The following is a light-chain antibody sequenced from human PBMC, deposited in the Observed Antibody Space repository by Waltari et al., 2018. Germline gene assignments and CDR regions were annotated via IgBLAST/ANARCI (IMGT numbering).Light chain of an antibody. CDR2: TAS. CDR1: QGIRND. J-gene: IGKJ1*01. CDR3: LQDYDYPRT. Sequence: AIQMTQSPSSLSASVGDRVTITCRASQGIRNDLGWYQQKPGNAPNLLIYTASTLQSGVPSRFSGSGSCTDFSLTISSLQPEDFATYYCLQDYDYPRTFGQGTKVEIK. V-gene: IGKV1-6*01.